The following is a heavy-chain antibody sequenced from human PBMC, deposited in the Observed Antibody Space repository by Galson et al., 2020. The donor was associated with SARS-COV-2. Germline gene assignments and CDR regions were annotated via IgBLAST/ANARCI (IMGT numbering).Heavy chain of an antibody. Sequence: GESLKISCKGSGYSFGNFWVGWVRQKPGKGLDWMGIIYPGDSETKYSPSFQGRVTISADMSIGTAYLQWSGLKASDTAIYYCARHQEGKWAILQPPFVDSWGQGTLVTVSS. CDR1: GYSFGNFW. D-gene: IGHD2-15*01. V-gene: IGHV5-51*01. CDR3: ARHQEGKWAILQPPFVDS. CDR2: IYPGDSET. J-gene: IGHJ4*02.